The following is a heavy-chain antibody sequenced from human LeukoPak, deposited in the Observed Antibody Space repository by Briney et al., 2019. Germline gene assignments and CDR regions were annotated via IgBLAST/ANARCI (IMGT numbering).Heavy chain of an antibody. J-gene: IGHJ4*02. CDR1: GFTLGNYA. CDR2: ISSGGST. D-gene: IGHD4-11*01. Sequence: PPGGSLRLSCIASGFTLGNYAMSWVRQAPGKGLAWVSTISSGGSTYYADSVKGRFTISRDNSRNTLYVQMNSLRVEDTAVYYCARDWETTTAAWGYWGQGTLVTVSS. V-gene: IGHV3-23*01. CDR3: ARDWETTTAAWGY.